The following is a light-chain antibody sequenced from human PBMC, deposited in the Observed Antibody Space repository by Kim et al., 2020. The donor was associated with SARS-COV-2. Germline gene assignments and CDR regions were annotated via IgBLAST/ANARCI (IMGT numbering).Light chain of an antibody. J-gene: IGLJ1*01. CDR2: EVS. Sequence: QSITISCTGTGSDVGGYKYVSWYQHHPGKAPKLVIYEVSNRPSGVSNRFSGSKSGNTASLTISGLQAEDEADYYCSSYIRGSTNYVFGTGTKVTVL. V-gene: IGLV2-14*01. CDR3: SSYIRGSTNYV. CDR1: GSDVGGYKY.